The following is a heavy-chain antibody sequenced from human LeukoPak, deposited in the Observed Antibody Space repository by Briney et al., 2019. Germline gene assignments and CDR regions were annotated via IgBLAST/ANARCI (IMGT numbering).Heavy chain of an antibody. V-gene: IGHV3-48*03. D-gene: IGHD6-13*01. CDR1: GLSISSYE. CDR3: ARTDPQLALDY. J-gene: IGHJ4*02. CDR2: ISSTGRIT. Sequence: PGGSLRLSCVVSGLSISSYEMNWVRQAPGKGLEWVSYISSTGRITYYADSVKGRFTISRDNAKNSLYLQMNSLTAEDTAVYFCARTDPQLALDYWGRGTLVTVSS.